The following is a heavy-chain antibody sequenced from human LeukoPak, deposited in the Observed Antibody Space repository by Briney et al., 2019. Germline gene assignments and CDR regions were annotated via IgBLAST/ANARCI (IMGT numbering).Heavy chain of an antibody. CDR1: GFTFSSYE. J-gene: IGHJ5*02. CDR3: ARDLGDGNWFDP. V-gene: IGHV3-33*08. D-gene: IGHD3-16*01. Sequence: PGGSLRLSCAASGFTFSSYEMNWVRQAPGKGLEWVAVIWYDGSNKYYADSVKGRFTISRDNSKNTLYLQVNSLRAEDTAVYYCARDLGDGNWFDPWGQGTLVTVSS. CDR2: IWYDGSNK.